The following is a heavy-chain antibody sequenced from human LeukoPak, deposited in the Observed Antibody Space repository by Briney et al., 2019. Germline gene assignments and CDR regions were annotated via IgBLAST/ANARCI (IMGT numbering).Heavy chain of an antibody. CDR2: IYYSGST. J-gene: IGHJ5*02. CDR3: AKGSGSSPFDP. D-gene: IGHD3-10*01. V-gene: IGHV4-59*01. CDR1: GFTFSNFV. Sequence: PGGSLRLSCAASGFTFSNFVLNWVRQAPGKGLEWIGYIYYSGSTNYNPSLKSRVTISVDTSKNQFSLKLSSVTAADTAVYYCAKGSGSSPFDPWGQGTLVTVSS.